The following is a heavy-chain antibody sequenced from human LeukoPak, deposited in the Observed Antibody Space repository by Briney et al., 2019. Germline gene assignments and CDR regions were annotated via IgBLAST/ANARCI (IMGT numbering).Heavy chain of an antibody. J-gene: IGHJ4*02. CDR1: GFTFSTCS. Sequence: GGSLRLSCASSGFTFSTCSINWVRQAPGKGLGWVSSISSSSSYLYYADSVKGRFTISRDNAKNSLYLQMNSLRAEDTAVYYCATSRFFSGYYYDYWGQGTLVTVSS. CDR3: ATSRFFSGYYYDY. CDR2: ISSSSSYL. D-gene: IGHD3-22*01. V-gene: IGHV3-21*01.